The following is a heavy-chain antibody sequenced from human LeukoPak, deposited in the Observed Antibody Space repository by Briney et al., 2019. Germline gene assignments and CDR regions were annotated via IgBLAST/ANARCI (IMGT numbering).Heavy chain of an antibody. Sequence: GGSLRLSCAASGFTFSGYSMNWVRQAPGKGLEWVSSISTSSSYIYYADSVKGRFTISRDNAKNSLYLQMNSLRAEDTAVYYCARDSGLWSSEYYFDYWGQGTLVTVSS. CDR2: ISTSSSYI. CDR1: GFTFSGYS. J-gene: IGHJ4*02. D-gene: IGHD2-15*01. CDR3: ARDSGLWSSEYYFDY. V-gene: IGHV3-21*01.